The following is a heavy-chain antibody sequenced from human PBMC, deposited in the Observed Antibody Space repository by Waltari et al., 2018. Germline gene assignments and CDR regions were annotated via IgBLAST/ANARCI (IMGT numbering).Heavy chain of an antibody. CDR3: AADSAPWGDGFYYYYGMDV. J-gene: IGHJ6*02. Sequence: HMQLGHSGPEVKKPWTSVKISCNASGFTFTSSAIQCERQARGHRLEWIGWIVVGSGNTNDAQKCQERVTITRDMSTSTDYMELSSLRSEDTAVYYCAADSAPWGDGFYYYYGMDVWGQGTTVTVSS. V-gene: IGHV1-58*02. CDR2: IVVGSGNT. CDR1: GFTFTSSA. D-gene: IGHD3-10*01.